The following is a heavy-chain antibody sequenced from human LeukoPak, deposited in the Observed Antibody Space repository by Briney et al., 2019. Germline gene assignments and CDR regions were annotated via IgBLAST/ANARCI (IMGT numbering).Heavy chain of an antibody. J-gene: IGHJ4*02. D-gene: IGHD6-19*01. CDR3: ARSKQWLAYYLDY. V-gene: IGHV4-59*01. CDR2: IYYSGST. CDR1: GGSISSYY. Sequence: SETLSLTCTVSGGSISSYYWSWIRQPPGKGLEWIGYIYYSGSTNYNPSLKSRVTISVDTSKNQFSLKLSSVTAADTAVYYCARSKQWLAYYLDYWGQGTLVTVSS.